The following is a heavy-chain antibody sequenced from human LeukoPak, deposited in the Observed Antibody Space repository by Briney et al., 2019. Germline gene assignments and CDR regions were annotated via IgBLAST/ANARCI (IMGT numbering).Heavy chain of an antibody. CDR1: GCSISSGSYY. J-gene: IGHJ4*02. CDR3: ARSHADPTVTNFDY. V-gene: IGHV4-61*02. D-gene: IGHD4-17*01. CDR2: IYTSGST. Sequence: SQTLSLTCTVSGCSISSGSYYWSWIRQPAGKGLEWIGRIYTSGSTNYNPSLKSRVTISVDTSKNQFSLKLSSVTAADTAVYYCARSHADPTVTNFDYWGQGTLVTVSS.